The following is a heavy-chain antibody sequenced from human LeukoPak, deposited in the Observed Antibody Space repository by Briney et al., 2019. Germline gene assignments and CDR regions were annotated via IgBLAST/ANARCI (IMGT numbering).Heavy chain of an antibody. CDR1: GYTFSRYW. Sequence: PGGSLRLSCAASGYTFSRYWMHWVRQGPGKGLVWVSRINEDGSSTSYAESVRGRFTISRDNVKNTLYLQMNSLRAEDAAVYYCTTDTFGARDSWGQGTLVTVSS. D-gene: IGHD3-10*01. CDR2: INEDGSST. J-gene: IGHJ4*02. CDR3: TTDTFGARDS. V-gene: IGHV3-74*01.